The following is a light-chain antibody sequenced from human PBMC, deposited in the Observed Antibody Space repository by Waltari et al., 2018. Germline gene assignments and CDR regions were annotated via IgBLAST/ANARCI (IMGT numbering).Light chain of an antibody. CDR3: SSRDSSASHVL. Sequence: SSELTQDPAVSVALGQTVRITCQEASLRTPYATWYQQKSGQAPILVLFGKNKRPSGIPDRFSGYNSESTTSLTITGAQAEDEADYYCSSRDSSASHVLFAGGTKVTVL. J-gene: IGLJ2*01. V-gene: IGLV3-19*01. CDR2: GKN. CDR1: SLRTPY.